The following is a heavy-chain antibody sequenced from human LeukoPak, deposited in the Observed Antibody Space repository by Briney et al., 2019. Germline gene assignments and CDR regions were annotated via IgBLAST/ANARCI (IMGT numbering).Heavy chain of an antibody. Sequence: SETLSLTCSVSGGSFSSSYWNWIWQTPGKGLEWIGYIFYSGSTNYIPSLKSRVTISIHTSKNQFSLKLSSVTAADTGVYYCARGLEELDIWGQGTIVTVSS. CDR3: ARGLEELDI. V-gene: IGHV4-59*01. J-gene: IGHJ3*02. CDR1: GGSFSSSY. CDR2: IFYSGST.